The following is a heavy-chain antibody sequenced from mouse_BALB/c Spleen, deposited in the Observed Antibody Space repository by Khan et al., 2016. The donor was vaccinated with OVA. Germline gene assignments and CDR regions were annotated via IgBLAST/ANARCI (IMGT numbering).Heavy chain of an antibody. CDR1: GFSLTNYG. D-gene: IGHD2-4*01. CDR2: IWSDGST. CDR3: ARQPYYHYRMMNY. Sequence: QVQLKESGPGLVAPSQSLSITWTISGFSLTNYGVHWVRQPPGKGLEWLVVIWSDGSTTYNSALKSRLTISKDNSKSQVFLKMNSLQTDDTAVYFSARQPYYHYRMMNYWGQGTSVTVSS. J-gene: IGHJ4*01. V-gene: IGHV2-6-1*01.